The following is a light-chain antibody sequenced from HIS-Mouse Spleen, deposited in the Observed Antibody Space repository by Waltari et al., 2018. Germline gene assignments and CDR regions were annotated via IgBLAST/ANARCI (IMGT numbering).Light chain of an antibody. CDR2: EDS. Sequence: SYELTQPPSVSVSPGQTARITCSGDALPKKSAYWYQQKSGQAPVLVIYEDSKRPSGIPEGFSGSSSGTMATLTISVAQVEDEADYYCYSTDSSGNHRVFGGGTKLTVL. CDR3: YSTDSSGNHRV. V-gene: IGLV3-10*01. CDR1: ALPKKS. J-gene: IGLJ2*01.